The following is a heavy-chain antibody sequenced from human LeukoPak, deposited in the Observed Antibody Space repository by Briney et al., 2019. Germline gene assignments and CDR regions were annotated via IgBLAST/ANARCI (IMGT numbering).Heavy chain of an antibody. CDR1: GFTFSSYA. V-gene: IGHV3-23*01. CDR3: ATLRFYDSTGYHYFDY. D-gene: IGHD3-22*01. Sequence: PGGSLRLSCAASGFTFSSYAMSWVRQAPGKGLEWVSAIGGSGGSTYYADSVKGRFTISRDNSKNTLPLQMNGLRAEDTAVYYCATLRFYDSTGYHYFDYWGQGTLVTVSS. CDR2: IGGSGGST. J-gene: IGHJ4*02.